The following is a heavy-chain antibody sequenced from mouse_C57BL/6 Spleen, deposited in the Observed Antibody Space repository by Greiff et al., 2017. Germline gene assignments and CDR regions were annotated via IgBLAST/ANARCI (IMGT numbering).Heavy chain of an antibody. CDR3: ARWDYDVGFDY. CDR2: INPSSGYT. Sequence: VKLQQSGAELARPGASVKMSCKASGYTFTSYTMHWVKQRPGQGLEWIGYINPSSGYTKYNQKFKDKATLTADKSSSTAYMQLSSLTSEDSAVYYCARWDYDVGFDYWGQGTTLTVSS. CDR1: GYTFTSYT. V-gene: IGHV1-4*01. J-gene: IGHJ2*01. D-gene: IGHD2-4*01.